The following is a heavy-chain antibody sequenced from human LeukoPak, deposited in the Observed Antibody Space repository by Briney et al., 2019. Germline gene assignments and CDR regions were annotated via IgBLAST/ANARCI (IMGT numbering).Heavy chain of an antibody. CDR3: ARVGGGRSSTSGHFDY. Sequence: PGGSLRLSCAASGFTFSSYAMSWVRQTPGRGLGWVSGISNSGAGTFYADSVKGRFTISRDNSKNTLYLQMNSLRAEDTAVYYCARVGGGRSSTSGHFDYWGQGTLVTVSS. CDR1: GFTFSSYA. CDR2: ISNSGAGT. J-gene: IGHJ4*02. D-gene: IGHD2-2*01. V-gene: IGHV3-23*01.